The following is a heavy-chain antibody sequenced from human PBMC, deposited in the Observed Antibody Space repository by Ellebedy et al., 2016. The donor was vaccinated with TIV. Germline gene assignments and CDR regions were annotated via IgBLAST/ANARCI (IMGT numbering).Heavy chain of an antibody. Sequence: PGGSLRLSCAASGFTFTDAWMHWVRQAPGKGLMWVSRINTDGSSTGYADSVKGRFTISRDNAKNTLYLQMNGLRAEDTAVYYCAREVWYPASWGQGTLVTVSS. J-gene: IGHJ4*02. CDR1: GFTFTDAW. CDR2: INTDGSST. D-gene: IGHD6-13*01. V-gene: IGHV3-74*01. CDR3: AREVWYPAS.